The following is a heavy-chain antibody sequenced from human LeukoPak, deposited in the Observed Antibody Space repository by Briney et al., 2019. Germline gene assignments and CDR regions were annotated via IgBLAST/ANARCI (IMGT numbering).Heavy chain of an antibody. CDR2: ISHSGNT. CDR1: GGSFTDYY. D-gene: IGHD4-11*01. CDR3: ARGSRLPLDY. Sequence: KPSETLSLTCAVYGGSFTDYYWNWIRQSPGKGLEWIGEISHSGNTNCNPSLESRVTISMDTSNYQFSLKLSSVTAADTAVYYCARGSRLPLDYWGQGSLVTVSS. V-gene: IGHV4-34*01. J-gene: IGHJ4*02.